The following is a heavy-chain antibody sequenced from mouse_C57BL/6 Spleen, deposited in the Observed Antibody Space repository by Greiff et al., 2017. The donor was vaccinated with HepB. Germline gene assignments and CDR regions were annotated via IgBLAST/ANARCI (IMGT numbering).Heavy chain of an antibody. D-gene: IGHD1-1*01. J-gene: IGHJ2*01. V-gene: IGHV1-81*01. Sequence: VQLQQSGAELARPGASVKLSCKASGYTFTSYGISWVKQRTGQGLEWIGEIYPRSGNTYYNAKFKGKATLTADKSSSTAYMELRSLTSDDSAVYFCARVVAYPLYYFDYWGQGTTLTVSS. CDR1: GYTFTSYG. CDR2: IYPRSGNT. CDR3: ARVVAYPLYYFDY.